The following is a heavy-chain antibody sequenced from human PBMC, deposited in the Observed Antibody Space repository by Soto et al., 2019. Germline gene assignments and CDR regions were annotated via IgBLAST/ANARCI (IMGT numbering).Heavy chain of an antibody. D-gene: IGHD1-7*01. CDR3: ESFQRRIYPWTYVWNWFDP. V-gene: IGHV1-8*01. CDR1: GYTFTSYD. Sequence: AAVKFSCEASGYTFTSYDINWVRQATGQGLECMGCMNPNSGNTGYAQKFHGRVTMTRXTXXSXXXMXLXXLRSEDTAVYYCESFQRRIYPWTYVWNWFDPWG. CDR2: MNPNSGNT. J-gene: IGHJ5*02.